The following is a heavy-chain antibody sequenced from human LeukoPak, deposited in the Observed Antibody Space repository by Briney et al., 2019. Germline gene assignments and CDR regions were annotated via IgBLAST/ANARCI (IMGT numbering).Heavy chain of an antibody. CDR2: ISGSGGST. J-gene: IGHJ4*02. CDR3: AKGPYYYDSSGYYY. CDR1: GSTFSSYA. V-gene: IGHV3-23*01. Sequence: PGGSLRLSCAASGSTFSSYAMSWVRQAPGKGLEWVSAISGSGGSTYYADSVKGRFTISRDNSKNTLYLQMNSLRAEDTAVYYCAKGPYYYDSSGYYYWGQGTLVTVSS. D-gene: IGHD3-22*01.